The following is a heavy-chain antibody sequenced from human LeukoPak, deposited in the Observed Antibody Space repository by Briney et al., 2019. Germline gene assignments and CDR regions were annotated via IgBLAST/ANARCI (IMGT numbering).Heavy chain of an antibody. J-gene: IGHJ6*03. D-gene: IGHD6-6*01. CDR1: GGSISSSSYY. V-gene: IGHV4-39*07. CDR2: IYYSGST. Sequence: PSETLSLTCTVSGGSISSSSYYWGWIRQPPGKGLEWIGSIYYSGSTYYNPSLKSRVTISVDTSKNQFSLKLSSVTAADAAVYYCARGRKAARDYYYYYYYMDVWGKGTTVTVSS. CDR3: ARGRKAARDYYYYYYYMDV.